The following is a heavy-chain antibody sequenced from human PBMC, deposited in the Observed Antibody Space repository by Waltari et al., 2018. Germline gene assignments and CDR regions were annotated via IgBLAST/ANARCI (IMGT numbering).Heavy chain of an antibody. J-gene: IGHJ6*03. CDR3: ARVRARYMDV. CDR2: INHSGST. CDR1: GGSFSGYY. Sequence: QVQLKQWGAGLLKPSETLSLTCAVYGGSFSGYYWSWIRQPPGKGLEWIGEINHSGSTNYNPSLKSRVTISVDTSKNQFSLKLSSVTAADTAVYYCARVRARYMDVWGKGTTVTVSS. V-gene: IGHV4-34*01.